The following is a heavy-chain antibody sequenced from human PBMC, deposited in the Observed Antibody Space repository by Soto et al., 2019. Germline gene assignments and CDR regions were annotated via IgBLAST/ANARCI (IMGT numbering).Heavy chain of an antibody. Sequence: ASVKVSCKVSGYTLTELSMHWARQAPRKGLEWMGGFDPEDGETIYAQKFQGRVTMTEDTSTDTAYMELSSLRSEDTAVYYCATRGSSGYYVYFDYWGQGTLVTSPQ. CDR1: GYTLTELS. CDR2: FDPEDGET. D-gene: IGHD3-22*01. CDR3: ATRGSSGYYVYFDY. J-gene: IGHJ4*02. V-gene: IGHV1-24*01.